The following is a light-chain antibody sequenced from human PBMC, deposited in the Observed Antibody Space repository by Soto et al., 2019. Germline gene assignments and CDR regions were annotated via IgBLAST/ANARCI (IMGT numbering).Light chain of an antibody. Sequence: QSVLTQPPSASGTPGQRVTISCSGSTSNIESNTVNWYQQLPGTAPKLLIYSDSQRPSGVPDRFSGSKSGTSASLAISGLQSEDESDYYCAVWDDSLNGSVFGGGTKLTVL. J-gene: IGLJ2*01. CDR2: SDS. CDR3: AVWDDSLNGSV. V-gene: IGLV1-44*01. CDR1: TSNIESNT.